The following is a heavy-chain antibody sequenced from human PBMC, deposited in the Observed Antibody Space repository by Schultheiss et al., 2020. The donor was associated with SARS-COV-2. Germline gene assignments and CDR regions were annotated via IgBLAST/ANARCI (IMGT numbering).Heavy chain of an antibody. V-gene: IGHV4-39*02. CDR2: IYSSGGI. Sequence: SQTLSLTCTVSGASISSSRYYWGWIRQSPGKGLEWLGSIYSSGGIYFKPSLQSRVTVSADTSKTHFSLRLSSMTAADTAVYYCAAYSTNVDLPAAIGVTFDMWGQGIKVTVSS. CDR1: GASISSSRYY. CDR3: AAYSTNVDLPAAIGVTFDM. D-gene: IGHD2-2*02. J-gene: IGHJ3*02.